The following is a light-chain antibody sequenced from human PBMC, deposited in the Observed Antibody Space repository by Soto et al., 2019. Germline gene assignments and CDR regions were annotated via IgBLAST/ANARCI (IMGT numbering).Light chain of an antibody. CDR3: ERGSNWRFT. CDR2: DAS. J-gene: IGKJ3*01. CDR1: QSVSSY. V-gene: IGKV3-11*01. Sequence: EIVLTQSPATLSLSPGERATLSCRASQSVSSYLAWYQQKPGQAPRLLIYDASNRATGIPARFSGSGSGTDFTLAISSLEPEDFAVYYCERGSNWRFTFGPGTKVDIK.